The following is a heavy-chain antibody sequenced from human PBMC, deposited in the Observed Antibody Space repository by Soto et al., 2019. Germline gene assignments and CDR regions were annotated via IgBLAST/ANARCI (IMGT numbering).Heavy chain of an antibody. J-gene: IGHJ3*02. D-gene: IGHD5-18*01. V-gene: IGHV1-58*02. CDR2: IVVVSGST. CDR1: GFDFGSFG. Sequence: ASVKVSCKASGFDFGSFGIQFLRQTRGRGLEWIGWIVVVSGSTNYARQFQGRVAISRDMSSSTAYLDLYDLKSDDTAVYYCARVLDSSRGPFDIWGQGTMVTVSS. CDR3: ARVLDSSRGPFDI.